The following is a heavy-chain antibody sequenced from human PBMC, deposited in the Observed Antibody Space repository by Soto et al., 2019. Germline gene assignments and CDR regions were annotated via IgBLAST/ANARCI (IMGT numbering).Heavy chain of an antibody. J-gene: IGHJ4*02. Sequence: QVQLQQWGAGLLKPSETLSLTCAVYGGSFSGYYWSWIRQPPGKGLEWIGEINHSGSTNYNPSLKSRVTISVDTSKNQFSLKPSSVTAADTAVYYCARGRDSGSYYLRWYDYWGQGTLVTVSS. CDR1: GGSFSGYY. CDR3: ARGRDSGSYYLRWYDY. D-gene: IGHD1-26*01. CDR2: INHSGST. V-gene: IGHV4-34*01.